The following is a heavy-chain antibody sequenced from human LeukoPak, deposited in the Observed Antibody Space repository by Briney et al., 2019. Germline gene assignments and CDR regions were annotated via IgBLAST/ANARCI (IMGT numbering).Heavy chain of an antibody. CDR3: AKDVSVGYCSGGSCPNWFDP. Sequence: GSLRLSCAASGFTFSSYAMSWVRQAPGKGLELVSAISGSGGSTYYADSVKGRFTISRDNSKNTLYLQMNSLRAEDTAVYYCAKDVSVGYCSGGSCPNWFDPWGQGTLVTVSS. J-gene: IGHJ5*02. V-gene: IGHV3-23*01. CDR2: ISGSGGST. D-gene: IGHD2-15*01. CDR1: GFTFSSYA.